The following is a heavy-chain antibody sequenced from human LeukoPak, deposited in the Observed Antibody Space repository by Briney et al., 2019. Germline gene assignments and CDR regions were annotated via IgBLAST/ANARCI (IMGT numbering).Heavy chain of an antibody. J-gene: IGHJ4*02. CDR1: GFTFSSYA. V-gene: IGHV3-23*01. CDR2: ISGSGGST. Sequence: GGSLRLSCAASGFTFSSYAMSWVRQAPGKGLEWVSAISGSGGSTYYADSVKGRFTIARDNSKNTLYLQMNSLRAEDTAVYYCAKDPTAMVSYYFDYWGQGTLVTVSS. D-gene: IGHD5-18*01. CDR3: AKDPTAMVSYYFDY.